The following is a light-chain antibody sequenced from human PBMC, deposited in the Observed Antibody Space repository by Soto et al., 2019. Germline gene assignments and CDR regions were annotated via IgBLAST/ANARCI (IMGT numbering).Light chain of an antibody. V-gene: IGKV4-1*01. Sequence: LTVSLGERATINCKSSQSILCRSDYKNYLAWYQQKPGQPPKLLINGASTRESGVPDRFSGSGSGTDFTLTISCLQSEDVAVYYCQQHYNSPLTFGGGTKVDIK. J-gene: IGKJ4*01. CDR3: QQHYNSPLT. CDR1: QSILCRSDYKNY. CDR2: GAS.